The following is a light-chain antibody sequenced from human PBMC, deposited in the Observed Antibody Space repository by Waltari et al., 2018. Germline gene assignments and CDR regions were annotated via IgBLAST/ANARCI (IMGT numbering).Light chain of an antibody. J-gene: IGKJ2*01. Sequence: DVVLTQSPLSLPVTLGQPASIPCKSSQSLVHSNGNTYLQWFQQRPGQSPRRLIYTVSNRESGVPDRFSGIGSGTDFTLKISRVEAEDVGVYFCMQGTHWPYTFGQGTRLDIK. V-gene: IGKV2-30*02. CDR2: TVS. CDR3: MQGTHWPYT. CDR1: QSLVHSNGNTY.